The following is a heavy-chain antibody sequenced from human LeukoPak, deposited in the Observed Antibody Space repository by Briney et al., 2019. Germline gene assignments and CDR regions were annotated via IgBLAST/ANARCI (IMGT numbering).Heavy chain of an antibody. V-gene: IGHV3-9*01. CDR1: GFTFDDYA. J-gene: IGHJ4*02. Sequence: LSGRSLRLSCAASGFTFDDYAMHWVRQAPGKGLEWVSGISWNSGSIGYADSVKGRFTISRDNAKNSLYLQMNSLRAEDTALYYCAKEQWLFDYWGQGTLVTVSS. CDR3: AKEQWLFDY. CDR2: ISWNSGSI. D-gene: IGHD6-19*01.